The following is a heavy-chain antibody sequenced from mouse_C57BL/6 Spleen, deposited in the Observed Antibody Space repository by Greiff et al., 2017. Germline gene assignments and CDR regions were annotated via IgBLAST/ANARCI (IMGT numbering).Heavy chain of an antibody. Sequence: EVKLVESGGGLVKPGGSLKLSCAASGFTFSSYAMSWVRQTPEKRLEWVATISDGGSYTYYPDNVKGRFPISRDNAKNNLYLQMGHLKSENTALYYCASAICYDYDGWFAYWGQGTLVTVSA. J-gene: IGHJ3*01. CDR1: GFTFSSYA. CDR2: ISDGGSYT. CDR3: ASAICYDYDGWFAY. V-gene: IGHV5-4*03. D-gene: IGHD2-4*01.